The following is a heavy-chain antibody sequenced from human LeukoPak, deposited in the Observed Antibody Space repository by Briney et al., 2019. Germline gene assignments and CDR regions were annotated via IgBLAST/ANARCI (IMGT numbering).Heavy chain of an antibody. J-gene: IGHJ4*02. V-gene: IGHV3-7*01. Sequence: GGSLRLSCAASGFTFSSHWMSWVRQAPGKGLEWVANIKQDGSEKYYVDSVKGRFTISRDNAKNSLYLQMNSLRAEDTAVYYCARDPLIWVRGVTYWGQGTLVTVSS. CDR2: IKQDGSEK. CDR3: ARDPLIWVRGVTY. D-gene: IGHD3-10*01. CDR1: GFTFSSHW.